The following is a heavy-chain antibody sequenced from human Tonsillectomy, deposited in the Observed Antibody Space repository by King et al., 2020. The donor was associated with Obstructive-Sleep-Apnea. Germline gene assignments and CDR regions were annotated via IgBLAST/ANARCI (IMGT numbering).Heavy chain of an antibody. Sequence: VQLVESGGGLVQPGGSLKLSCAASGFTFSRNWMTWVRQAPGKGLEGVANIKQDGSEKYYVDSVKGRFTISRDNAKNSLYLQMNSLRAEDTAVYYCARGYSYGYVDYWGQGTLVTVSS. J-gene: IGHJ4*02. CDR2: IKQDGSEK. V-gene: IGHV3-7*03. CDR1: GFTFSRNW. D-gene: IGHD5-18*01. CDR3: ARGYSYGYVDY.